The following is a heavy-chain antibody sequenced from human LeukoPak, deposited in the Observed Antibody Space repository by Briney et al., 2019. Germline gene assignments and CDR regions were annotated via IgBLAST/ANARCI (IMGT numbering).Heavy chain of an antibody. V-gene: IGHV1-18*01. D-gene: IGHD3-22*01. CDR2: ISAYNGNT. CDR1: GYTFTSYG. J-gene: IGHJ4*02. CDR3: AVYYYDSSDYYGSFDY. Sequence: GASVKVSCKASGYTFTSYGISWVRQAPGQGLEWMGWISAYNGNTNYAQKLQGRVTMTTDTSTSTAYMELRSLRSDDTAVYYCAVYYYDSSDYYGSFDYWGQGTLVTVSS.